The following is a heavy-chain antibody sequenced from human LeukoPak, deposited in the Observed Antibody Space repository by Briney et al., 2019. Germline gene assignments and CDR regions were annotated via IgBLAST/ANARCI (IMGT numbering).Heavy chain of an antibody. CDR2: INAGNGNT. V-gene: IGHV1-3*01. CDR1: GGTFSSYA. Sequence: ASVKVSRKASGGTFSSYAISWVRQAPGQRLEWMGWINAGNGNTKYSQKFQGRVTITRDTSASTAYMELSSLRSEDTAVYYCARVLTNYYYGMDVWGQGTTVTVSS. J-gene: IGHJ6*02. D-gene: IGHD1/OR15-1a*01. CDR3: ARVLTNYYYGMDV.